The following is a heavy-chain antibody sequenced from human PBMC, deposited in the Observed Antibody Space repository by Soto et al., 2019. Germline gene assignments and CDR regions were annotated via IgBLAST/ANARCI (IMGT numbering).Heavy chain of an antibody. V-gene: IGHV1-18*01. CDR3: ARSGQPRSYYYYYYGMDV. J-gene: IGHJ6*02. CDR1: GYTFTSYG. Sequence: ASVKVSCKASGYTFTSYGISWVRQAPGQGLEWMGWISAYNGNTNYAQKLQGRVTMTADTSTSTAYMELRSLRSDDTAVYYCARSGQPRSYYYYYYGMDVWGQGTTVTVSS. D-gene: IGHD3-10*01. CDR2: ISAYNGNT.